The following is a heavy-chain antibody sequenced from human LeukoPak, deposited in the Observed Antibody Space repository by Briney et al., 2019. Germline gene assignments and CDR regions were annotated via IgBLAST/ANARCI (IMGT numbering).Heavy chain of an antibody. V-gene: IGHV3-23*01. D-gene: IGHD3-3*01. CDR1: GFTFSSYA. CDR2: VSSSGGST. Sequence: SGGSLRLSCAASGFTFSSYAMSWVRQAPGKGLEWVSAVSSSGGSTNYADYVKGRFTISGDNSKNTLYLQMNSLRAEDTAVYYCAKDLPYYDFWSGFRLDVWGQGTTVTVSS. J-gene: IGHJ6*02. CDR3: AKDLPYYDFWSGFRLDV.